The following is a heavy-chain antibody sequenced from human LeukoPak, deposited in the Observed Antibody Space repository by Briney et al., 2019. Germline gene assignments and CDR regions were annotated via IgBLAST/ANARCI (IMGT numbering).Heavy chain of an antibody. CDR2: ISAYNGNT. CDR3: ARLIVGATTAGVHWFDP. Sequence: ASVKVSCKASGYTFTSYGISWVRQAPGQGLEWMGWISAYNGNTNYAQKLQGRVTMTTDTSTSTAYMELRSLRSDDTAVYYCARLIVGATTAGVHWFDPWGQGTLVTVSS. D-gene: IGHD1-26*01. CDR1: GYTFTSYG. J-gene: IGHJ5*02. V-gene: IGHV1-18*01.